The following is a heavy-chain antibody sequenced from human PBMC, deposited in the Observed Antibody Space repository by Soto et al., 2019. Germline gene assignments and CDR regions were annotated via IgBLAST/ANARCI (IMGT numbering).Heavy chain of an antibody. CDR3: ARQEIIAGFHYFDY. CDR2: IYYSGST. CDR1: GGSISSSSYY. D-gene: IGHD6-13*01. Sequence: PSETLSLTCTVSGGSISSSSYYWGWIRQPPGKGMEWIGSIYYSGSTYYNPSLKSRVTISVDTSKNQFSLKLSSVTAADTAVYYCARQEIIAGFHYFDYWGQGTLVTVSS. V-gene: IGHV4-39*01. J-gene: IGHJ4*02.